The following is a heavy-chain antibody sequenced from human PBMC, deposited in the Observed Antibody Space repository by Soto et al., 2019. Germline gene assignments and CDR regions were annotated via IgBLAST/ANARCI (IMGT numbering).Heavy chain of an antibody. Sequence: SDTLSLTCTVSGGSISSSSYYCGWIRQPPGKGLEWNGRIYYSGSTYHNPSLKSRVHISVDTSKNQFSLKLSSVTAADTAVYYCATNSAYYYYDGMDVCGQGTTVTVSS. CDR3: ATNSAYYYYDGMDV. V-gene: IGHV4-39*01. D-gene: IGHD7-27*01. CDR2: IYYSGST. J-gene: IGHJ6*02. CDR1: GGSISSSSYY.